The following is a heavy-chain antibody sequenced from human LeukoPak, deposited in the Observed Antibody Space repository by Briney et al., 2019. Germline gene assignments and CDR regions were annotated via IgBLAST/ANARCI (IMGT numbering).Heavy chain of an antibody. CDR3: ARDAGALYYYDSSAVGGLLDY. V-gene: IGHV4-4*02. CDR2: IYHSGST. CDR1: GGSISSSNW. D-gene: IGHD3-22*01. J-gene: IGHJ4*02. Sequence: PSETLSLTCAVSGGSISSSNWWSWVRPPPGKGLEWIGEIYHSGSTNYNPSLKSRVTISVDKSKNQFSLKLSSVTAADTAVYYCARDAGALYYYDSSAVGGLLDYWGQGTLVTVSS.